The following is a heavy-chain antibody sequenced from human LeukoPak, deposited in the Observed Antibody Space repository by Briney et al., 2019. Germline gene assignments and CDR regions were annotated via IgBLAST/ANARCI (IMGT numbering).Heavy chain of an antibody. CDR3: AKEPTSVTTTYWYFDL. J-gene: IGHJ2*01. CDR2: ISGSGGST. D-gene: IGHD4-17*01. CDR1: GFTFSSYA. Sequence: GGSLRLSCAASGFTFSSYAMSWVRQAPGKGLEWVSAISGSGGSTYYADSVKGRFTISRDNSKNTLYLQMNSLRAEDTAVYYCAKEPTSVTTTYWYFDLWGRGTLVTVSS. V-gene: IGHV3-23*01.